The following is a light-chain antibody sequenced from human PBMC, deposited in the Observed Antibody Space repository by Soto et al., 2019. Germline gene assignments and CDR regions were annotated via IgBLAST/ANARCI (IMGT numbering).Light chain of an antibody. CDR1: SSDIGTYDF. CDR3: SSYTGSNTRV. V-gene: IGLV2-14*01. J-gene: IGLJ1*01. Sequence: QSALTQSASVSGSPGQSITISCTGTSSDIGTYDFVSWYQQHPGRAPQLLICDVSNRPSGVSNRFSGSKSGNTASLTISGLQAEDEADYYCSSYTGSNTRVFGTGTKLTVL. CDR2: DVS.